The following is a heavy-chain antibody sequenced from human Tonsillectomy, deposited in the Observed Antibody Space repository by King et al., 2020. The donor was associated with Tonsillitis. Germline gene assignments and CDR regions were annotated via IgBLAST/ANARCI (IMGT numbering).Heavy chain of an antibody. Sequence: QLVQTGGGLVKPGGSLRLSCAASGFTFSNTWMSWVCQAPGKGLEWVGRIKSKIDGGTTDYAAPVKGRFTISRDDSKNTLYLQMNSLKTEDTAMYYCTTVSIAALSNWGQGTLVTVSS. CDR1: GFTFSNTW. V-gene: IGHV3-15*01. J-gene: IGHJ4*02. CDR3: TTVSIAALSN. CDR2: IKSKIDGGTT. D-gene: IGHD6-6*01.